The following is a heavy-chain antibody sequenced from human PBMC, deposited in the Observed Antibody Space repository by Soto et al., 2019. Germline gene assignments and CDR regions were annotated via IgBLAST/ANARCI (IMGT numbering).Heavy chain of an antibody. CDR1: GFTFDDYA. D-gene: IGHD6-13*01. CDR2: ISWNSGSI. V-gene: IGHV3-9*01. CDR3: AKDIAAAAGTYYYGMDV. Sequence: EVQLVESGGGLVQPGRSLRLSCAASGFTFDDYAMHWGRQAPGKGLEWVSGISWNSGSIGYADSVKGRFTISRDNAKNSLYLQMNSLRAEDTALYYCAKDIAAAAGTYYYGMDVWGQGTTVTVSS. J-gene: IGHJ6*02.